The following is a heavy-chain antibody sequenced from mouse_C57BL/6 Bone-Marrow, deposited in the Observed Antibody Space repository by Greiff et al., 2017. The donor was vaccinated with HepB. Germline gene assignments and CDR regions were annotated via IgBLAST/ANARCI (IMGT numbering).Heavy chain of an antibody. CDR3: ARDPLVITTVVGEDWYFDV. J-gene: IGHJ1*03. D-gene: IGHD1-1*01. V-gene: IGHV2-9-1*01. CDR1: GFSLTSYA. Sequence: VQLQQSGPGLVAPSQSLSITCTVSGFSLTSYAISWVRQPPGKGLEWLGVIWTGGGTNYNSALKSRLSISKDNSKSQVFLKMNSLQTDDTARYYCARDPLVITTVVGEDWYFDVWGTGTTVTVSS. CDR2: IWTGGGT.